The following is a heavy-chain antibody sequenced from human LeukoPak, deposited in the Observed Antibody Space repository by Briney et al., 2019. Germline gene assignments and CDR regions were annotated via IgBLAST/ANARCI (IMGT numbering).Heavy chain of an antibody. Sequence: PGRSLRLSCAASRFTFSSYGMHWVRQAPGKGLEWVSSITESGDNTYYTDPVKGRLTISRDNSKSTVYLQMNSLRVDDTAIYYCADGCVGRGVRVPNWGQGTLVTVSS. CDR1: RFTFSSYG. J-gene: IGHJ4*02. CDR3: ADGCVGRGVRVPN. V-gene: IGHV3-23*01. CDR2: ITESGDNT. D-gene: IGHD2-8*02.